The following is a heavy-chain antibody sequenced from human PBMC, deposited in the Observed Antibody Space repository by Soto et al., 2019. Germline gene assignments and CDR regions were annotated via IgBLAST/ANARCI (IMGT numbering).Heavy chain of an antibody. CDR2: ISYDGSNK. V-gene: IGHV3-30*18. D-gene: IGHD2-2*01. CDR1: GFTFNSYG. CDR3: AKESLRDLVVVPPHT. J-gene: IGHJ5*02. Sequence: GGSLRLSCAASGFTFNSYGMHWVRQAPGKGLEWVAVISYDGSNKYYADSVKGRFTISRDNSKNTLDLQMNSLRPEDTAVYYCAKESLRDLVVVPPHTWGQGTLVTV.